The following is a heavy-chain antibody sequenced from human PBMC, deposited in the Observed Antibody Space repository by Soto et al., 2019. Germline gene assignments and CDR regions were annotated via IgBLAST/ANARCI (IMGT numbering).Heavy chain of an antibody. CDR2: INHSGST. CDR3: ARGPRVVWVVPTAQRDVFDI. V-gene: IGHV4-34*01. CDR1: GGSFSDFY. Sequence: PSETLSLTSAVYGGSFSDFYWNCIRQPPGKGLEWIGEINHSGSTSYNPSLKSRVTISVDTSKNQISLKLTSVAAADTAVYYCARGPRVVWVVPTAQRDVFDIWGQGTMVTVSS. J-gene: IGHJ3*02. D-gene: IGHD2-2*01.